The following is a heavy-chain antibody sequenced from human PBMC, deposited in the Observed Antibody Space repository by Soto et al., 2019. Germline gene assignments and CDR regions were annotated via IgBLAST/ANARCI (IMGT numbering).Heavy chain of an antibody. V-gene: IGHV1-69*12. CDR2: IMPIFPTP. J-gene: IGHJ6*02. Sequence: QVQLVQSGAEVKKPGSSVTVSYKASGGTFGNSAISWVRQAPGQGLEWMGGIMPIFPTPDYAQKFQGRVTITADESTSTAYMELTSLRSEDTAVYYCARDKDRQQLGGNYYYGMDVWGHGTPVTV. CDR1: GGTFGNSA. CDR3: ARDKDRQQLGGNYYYGMDV. D-gene: IGHD1-26*01.